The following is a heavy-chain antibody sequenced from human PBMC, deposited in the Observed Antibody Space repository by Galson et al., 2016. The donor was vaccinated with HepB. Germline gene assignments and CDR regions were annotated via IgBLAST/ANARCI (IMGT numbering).Heavy chain of an antibody. J-gene: IGHJ4*02. CDR3: ARDYFCVGASCRGERGRFDY. CDR2: IHSDGSTT. CDR1: GFIFSNYW. D-gene: IGHD2-21*01. Sequence: SLRLSCAASGFIFSNYWMHWVRQAPGKGLVWVSRIHSDGSTTSYADSVKGRFTVSRDNAKNSLFLQMSSLRAEDTAMYYCARDYFCVGASCRGERGRFDYWGQGALVTVSS. V-gene: IGHV3-74*01.